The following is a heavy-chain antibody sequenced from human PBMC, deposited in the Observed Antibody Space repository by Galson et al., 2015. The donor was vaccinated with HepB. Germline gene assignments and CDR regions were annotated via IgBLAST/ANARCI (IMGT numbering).Heavy chain of an antibody. CDR2: ISYDGSNK. V-gene: IGHV3-30*18. J-gene: IGHJ4*02. Sequence: SLRLPCAASGFTFSSYGMHWVRQAPGKGLEWAAVISYDGSNKYYADSVKGRFTISRDNSKNTLYLQMNSLRAEDTAVYYCAKGRDYDFWSGFQWAYYFDYWGQGTLVTVSS. CDR3: AKGRDYDFWSGFQWAYYFDY. CDR1: GFTFSSYG. D-gene: IGHD3-3*01.